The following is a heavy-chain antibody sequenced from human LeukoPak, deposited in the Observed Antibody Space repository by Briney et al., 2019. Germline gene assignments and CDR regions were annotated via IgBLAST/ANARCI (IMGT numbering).Heavy chain of an antibody. V-gene: IGHV4-59*01. CDR2: IYYSGST. D-gene: IGHD3-22*01. J-gene: IGHJ3*02. Sequence: PSETLSLTCTVSGGSISSYYWSWIRQPPGKGLEWIGYIYYSGSTNYNPSLKSRVTISVDTSKNQFSLKLSSVTAADTAVYYCARGYYYDSSGYYPGAFDIWGQGTMVTVSS. CDR1: GGSISSYY. CDR3: ARGYYYDSSGYYPGAFDI.